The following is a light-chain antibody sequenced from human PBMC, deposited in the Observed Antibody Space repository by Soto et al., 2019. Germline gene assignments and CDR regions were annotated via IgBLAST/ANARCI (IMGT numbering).Light chain of an antibody. CDR2: STD. V-gene: IGLV7-43*01. Sequence: QTVVTQEPSLTVSPGGTVTLTCSCSTGTVTSGHYPNWLQQKPGQAPRALIYSTDTRHSWTPARFSGSLLGGNAALTLSGVQPEDEADYYCLLYYGGAVVFGGGTKLTVL. J-gene: IGLJ2*01. CDR1: TGTVTSGHY. CDR3: LLYYGGAVV.